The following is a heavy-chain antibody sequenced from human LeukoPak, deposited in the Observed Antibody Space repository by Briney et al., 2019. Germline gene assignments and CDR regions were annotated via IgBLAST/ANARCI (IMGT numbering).Heavy chain of an antibody. Sequence: GGSLRLSCAASGFTFSTYTMNWVRQAPGKGLEWVSVIYSCGSTYYADSVKGRFTISRDNSKNTLYLQMNSLRAEDTAVYYCARVHCSSTSCYAGYYYYMDVWGKGTTVTISS. D-gene: IGHD2-2*01. CDR1: GFTFSTYT. CDR2: IYSCGST. CDR3: ARVHCSSTSCYAGYYYYMDV. J-gene: IGHJ6*03. V-gene: IGHV3-66*01.